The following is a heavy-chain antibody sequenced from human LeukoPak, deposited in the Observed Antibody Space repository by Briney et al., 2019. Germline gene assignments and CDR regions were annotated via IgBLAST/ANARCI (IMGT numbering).Heavy chain of an antibody. J-gene: IGHJ4*02. CDR3: AKGDTVIQWNYYDY. CDR1: GFTFSSSA. Sequence: PGGSLRLSCAASGFTFSSSAMSWVRQAPGKGLEWVSVISRSADTTYYADSVKGRFTISRDNSKSTLYLQMNSLRAEDTAVYYCAKGDTVIQWNYYDYWGQGAQVTVSS. D-gene: IGHD2/OR15-2a*01. V-gene: IGHV3-23*01. CDR2: ISRSADTT.